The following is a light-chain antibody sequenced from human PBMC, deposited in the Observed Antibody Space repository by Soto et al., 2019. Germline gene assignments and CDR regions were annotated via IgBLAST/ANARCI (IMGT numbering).Light chain of an antibody. V-gene: IGKV1-27*01. J-gene: IGKJ1*01. Sequence: TQMTQSPSSLSASVGDTVTITCRASQGISNYLAWYQQKTGQVPNLLIYAASTLQSGVPSRFSGSGSGTDFTLTISSLRPEDVATYYCQKYNNAPRTFGEGTKVEI. CDR3: QKYNNAPRT. CDR2: AAS. CDR1: QGISNY.